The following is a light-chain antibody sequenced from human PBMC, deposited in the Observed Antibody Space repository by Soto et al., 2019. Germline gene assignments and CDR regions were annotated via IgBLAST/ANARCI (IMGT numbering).Light chain of an antibody. CDR2: EVS. CDR3: SFYAGRNNVI. J-gene: IGLJ2*01. CDR1: SSDVGGYNY. V-gene: IGLV2-8*01. Sequence: QSALTQPPSASGSPGQSVTISCTGASSDVGGYNYVSWYQQHPGKAPKLMIYEVSERPSGVPDRFSGSKSGNTASLTVSGLQAGDEGDYYCSFYAGRNNVIFRGGTKLTVL.